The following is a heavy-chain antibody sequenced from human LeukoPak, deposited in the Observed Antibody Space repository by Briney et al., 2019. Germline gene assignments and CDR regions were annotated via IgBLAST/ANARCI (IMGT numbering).Heavy chain of an antibody. CDR1: GLTVRSNY. CDR3: AKVASESSGWYHFDY. CDR2: IYGGGNT. V-gene: IGHV3-53*01. Sequence: RAGGSLTPARAASGLTVRSNYMGWVRQAPGRGLEWVSFIYGGGNTNHADSVKGRFNISRDNSRNTLYLQMNSLRAEDTAVYYCAKVASESSGWYHFDYWGQGTLVNVCS. D-gene: IGHD6-19*01. J-gene: IGHJ4*02.